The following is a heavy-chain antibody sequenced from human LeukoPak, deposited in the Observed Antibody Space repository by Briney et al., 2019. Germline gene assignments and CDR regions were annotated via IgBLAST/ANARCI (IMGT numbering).Heavy chain of an antibody. D-gene: IGHD4-17*01. V-gene: IGHV1-2*02. J-gene: IGHJ4*02. CDR3: ARGREPDYGDYGETYFDY. Sequence: ASVKDSCKASGYTFTGYYMHWVRQAPGQGLEWMGWINPNSGGTNYAQKFQGRVTMTRDTSISTAYMELSRLRSDDTAVYYCARGREPDYGDYGETYFDYWGQGTLVTVSS. CDR1: GYTFTGYY. CDR2: INPNSGGT.